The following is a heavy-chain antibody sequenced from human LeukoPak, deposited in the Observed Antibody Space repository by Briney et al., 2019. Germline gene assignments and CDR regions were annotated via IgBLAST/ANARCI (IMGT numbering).Heavy chain of an antibody. CDR2: ISSSGSTI. Sequence: GGSLRLSCAASGFTFSDYYMSWIRQAPGKGLEWVSYISSSGSTIYYADSVKGRFTISRDNAKNSLYLQMNSLRAEDTAVYYCARAYYYDSGGSYYFDYWGQGTLVTVSS. V-gene: IGHV3-11*01. CDR3: ARAYYYDSGGSYYFDY. D-gene: IGHD3-22*01. J-gene: IGHJ4*02. CDR1: GFTFSDYY.